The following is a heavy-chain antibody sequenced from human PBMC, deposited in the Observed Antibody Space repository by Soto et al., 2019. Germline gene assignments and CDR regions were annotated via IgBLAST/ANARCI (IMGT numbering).Heavy chain of an antibody. Sequence: QVQLQQWGAGLLKPSETLSLTCAVYGGSFSGYYWSWIRQPPGKGLEWIGEINHSGSTNYNPSLKSRVTISVDTSKNQVALKLSSVTAADTAVYYCARVRIMITFGGVIVPYYFDYWGQGTLVTVSS. D-gene: IGHD3-16*02. CDR2: INHSGST. CDR3: ARVRIMITFGGVIVPYYFDY. J-gene: IGHJ4*02. V-gene: IGHV4-34*01. CDR1: GGSFSGYY.